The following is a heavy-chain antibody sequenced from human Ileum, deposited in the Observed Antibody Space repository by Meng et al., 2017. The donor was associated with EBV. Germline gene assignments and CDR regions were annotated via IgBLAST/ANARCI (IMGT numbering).Heavy chain of an antibody. J-gene: IGHJ4*02. V-gene: IGHV4-34*01. Sequence: VPLQCLGARLFRPPETLALPCSVYGRSFSGYYWRRIPQPPGQGLGWIGEINHSGSTNYNPSLKSRVTISVDTSKNQFSLKLSSVTAADTAVYYCARGNKVSDRGFDYWGQGTLVTVSS. CDR1: GRSFSGYY. CDR3: ARGNKVSDRGFDY. CDR2: INHSGST. D-gene: IGHD3-10*01.